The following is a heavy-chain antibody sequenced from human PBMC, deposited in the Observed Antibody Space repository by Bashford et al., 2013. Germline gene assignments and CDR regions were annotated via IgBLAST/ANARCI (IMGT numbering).Heavy chain of an antibody. D-gene: IGHD1-1*01. J-gene: IGHJ3*02. CDR3: ARDGWIDATNAFDI. Sequence: VRQAPGKGPEWVSFISNVGGSTYYTESVRGRFTISRDNSKNTLYLQLNSLRAEDTAVYYCARDGWIDATNAFDIWGQGTMVTVSS. CDR2: ISNVGGST. V-gene: IGHV3-23*01.